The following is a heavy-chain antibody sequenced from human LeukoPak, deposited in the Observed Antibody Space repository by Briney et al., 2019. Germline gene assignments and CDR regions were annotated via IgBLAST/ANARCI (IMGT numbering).Heavy chain of an antibody. J-gene: IGHJ5*02. D-gene: IGHD6-6*01. CDR3: ARLKSIAARYNWFDP. CDR1: RYSFTSYW. V-gene: IGHV5-51*01. CDR2: IYPGDADT. Sequence: PGESLQISCKGSRYSFTSYWIGWVRQMPGKGLAWMGIIYPGDADTRYSPSFQGQVTISADKSISTAYLQWSSLKASDTAMYYCARLKSIAARYNWFDPWGQGTLVTVPS.